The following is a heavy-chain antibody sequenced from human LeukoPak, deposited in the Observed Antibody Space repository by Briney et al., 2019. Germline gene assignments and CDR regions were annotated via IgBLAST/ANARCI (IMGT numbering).Heavy chain of an antibody. V-gene: IGHV1-18*01. CDR1: GYTFTSYG. CDR3: ARDTPYGDYNWFDP. D-gene: IGHD4-17*01. CDR2: ISAYNGNT. J-gene: IGHJ5*02. Sequence: ASVKVSCKASGYTFTSYGISWVRQAPGQGLEWMGWISAYNGNTNYARKLQGRVTMTTDTSTSTAYMELRSLRSDDTAVYYCARDTPYGDYNWFDPWGQGTLVTVSS.